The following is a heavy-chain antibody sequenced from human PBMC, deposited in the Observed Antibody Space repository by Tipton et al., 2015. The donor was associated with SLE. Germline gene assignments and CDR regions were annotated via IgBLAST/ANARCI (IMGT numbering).Heavy chain of an antibody. Sequence: TLSLTCAVSGFSISSAYYWGWIRQPPVKGLEWIGYISYSGSTSYYPSLKSRVTISLHTSKNQFSLRLSSVTAADTAVYFCARDLLGGNPAPFLDFWGRGNLVNGTS. V-gene: IGHV4-38-2*02. CDR3: ARDLLGGNPAPFLDF. J-gene: IGHJ4*02. D-gene: IGHD4-23*01. CDR1: GFSISSAYY. CDR2: ISYSGST.